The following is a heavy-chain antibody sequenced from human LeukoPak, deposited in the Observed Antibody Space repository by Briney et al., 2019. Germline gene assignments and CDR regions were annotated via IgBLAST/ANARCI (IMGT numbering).Heavy chain of an antibody. Sequence: GESLKISCQVSGHSFTTYWIGWVRQMPGKGLEWMGIIYPGDSNTRYSLSFQGQVTISADKSISTAYLQWSSLKASDTATYYCARSSITLFGVVDYWGQGTLVTVSS. V-gene: IGHV5-51*01. J-gene: IGHJ4*02. D-gene: IGHD3-3*01. CDR3: ARSSITLFGVVDY. CDR1: GHSFTTYW. CDR2: IYPGDSNT.